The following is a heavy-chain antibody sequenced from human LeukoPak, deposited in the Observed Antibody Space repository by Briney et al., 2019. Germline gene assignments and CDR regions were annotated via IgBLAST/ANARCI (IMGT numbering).Heavy chain of an antibody. V-gene: IGHV3-48*03. Sequence: GGSLRLSCAASGFTFSSYEMNWVRQAPGKGLEWVSYISSSGSTIYYADSVKGRFTISRDNAKNSLYLQMNSLRAEDTAVYYCARDKEGYYYDSSGYSLGYYYMDVWGKGTTVTISS. CDR3: ARDKEGYYYDSSGYSLGYYYMDV. J-gene: IGHJ6*03. D-gene: IGHD3-22*01. CDR1: GFTFSSYE. CDR2: ISSSGSTI.